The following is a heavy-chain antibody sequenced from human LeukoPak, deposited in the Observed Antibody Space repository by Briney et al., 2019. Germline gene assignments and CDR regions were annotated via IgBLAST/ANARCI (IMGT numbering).Heavy chain of an antibody. CDR3: ARLAYPDY. D-gene: IGHD3-3*02. CDR2: ISTSVSTT. V-gene: IGHV3-48*03. J-gene: IGHJ4*02. Sequence: AGGSLRLSCAASGFTFSNYEMNWVRQAPGKGPEWISYISTSVSTTYYADSVKGRFTISRDNAKNSLYLQMNSLRVEDSAVYYCARLAYPDYWGQGTLVTVSS. CDR1: GFTFSNYE.